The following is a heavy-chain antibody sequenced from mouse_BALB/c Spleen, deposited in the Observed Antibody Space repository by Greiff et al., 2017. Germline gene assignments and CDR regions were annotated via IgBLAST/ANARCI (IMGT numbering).Heavy chain of an antibody. D-gene: IGHD4-1*01. CDR3: ARQFSFYAMDD. CDR2: IDPANGNT. J-gene: IGHJ4*01. CDR1: GFNIKDTY. Sequence: VQLQQSGAELVKPGASVKLSCTASGFNIKDTYMHWVKQRPEQGLEWIGRIDPANGNTKYDPKFQGKATITADTSSNTAYLQLSSLTSEDTAVYYCARQFSFYAMDDWGQGTSVTVSS. V-gene: IGHV14-3*02.